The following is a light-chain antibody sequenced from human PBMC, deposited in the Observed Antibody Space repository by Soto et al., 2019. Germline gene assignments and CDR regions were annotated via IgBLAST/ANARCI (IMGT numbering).Light chain of an antibody. V-gene: IGLV1-40*01. CDR2: GDN. Sequence: QSVLTQPPSVSGAPGQRVSISCTGSTSNIGAPYDVHWYQHLPGTAPKLLIYGDNNRPSGVPDRFSGSKSGTSASLAITRLQAEDEADYYCQSYGISLHNYVFGTGTKVTVL. CDR1: TSNIGAPYD. J-gene: IGLJ1*01. CDR3: QSYGISLHNYV.